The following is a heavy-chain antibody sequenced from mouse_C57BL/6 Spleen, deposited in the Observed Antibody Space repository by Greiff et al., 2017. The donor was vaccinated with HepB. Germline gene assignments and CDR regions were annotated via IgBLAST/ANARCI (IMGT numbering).Heavy chain of an antibody. V-gene: IGHV1-82*01. Sequence: QVQLQQSGPELVKPGASVKISCKASGYAFSSSWMNWVKQRPGKGLEWIGRIYPGDGDTNYNGKFKGKATLTADKSSSTAYMQLSSLTSEDSAVYFCASTGTKAWFAYWGQGTLVTVSA. J-gene: IGHJ3*01. D-gene: IGHD4-1*02. CDR2: IYPGDGDT. CDR3: ASTGTKAWFAY. CDR1: GYAFSSSW.